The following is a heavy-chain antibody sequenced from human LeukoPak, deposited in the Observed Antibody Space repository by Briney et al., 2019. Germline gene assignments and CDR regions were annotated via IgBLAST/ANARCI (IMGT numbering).Heavy chain of an antibody. CDR1: GFTFDDYA. CDR3: ARGLSVDTAMVKYFDY. V-gene: IGHV3-9*01. Sequence: GGSLRPSRAASGFTFDDYALHWVRHAPGKGLGWVSGFSWNSGSIGYADSVKGRFTISRDNAKNSLYLQMNSLRSEDTAVYYCARGLSVDTAMVKYFDYWGQGTLVTVSS. J-gene: IGHJ4*02. CDR2: FSWNSGSI. D-gene: IGHD5-18*01.